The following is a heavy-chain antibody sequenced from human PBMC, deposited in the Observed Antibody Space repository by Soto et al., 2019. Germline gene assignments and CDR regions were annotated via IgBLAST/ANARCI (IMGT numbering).Heavy chain of an antibody. Sequence: PGRSRRLSCPASGFTWSSYDMSWVPQAPGKGLEWVSTILVGGSTHYPDSVKGRFTISRDNSKNTVFLQMNSLTAGDTAVYYCAKANATGGGAFDICGQGTMVTVSS. J-gene: IGHJ3*02. CDR2: ILVGGST. CDR1: GFTWSSYD. D-gene: IGHD2-8*02. CDR3: AKANATGGGAFDI. V-gene: IGHV3-23*01.